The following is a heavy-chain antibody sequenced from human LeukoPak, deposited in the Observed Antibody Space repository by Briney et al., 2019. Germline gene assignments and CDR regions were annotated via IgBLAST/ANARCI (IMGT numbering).Heavy chain of an antibody. CDR3: ATYSSGWPFDY. D-gene: IGHD6-19*01. CDR2: ISYDGSNK. Sequence: GGSLRLSCAASGFTFSSYGMHWVRQAPGKGLEWVAVISYDGSNKYYADSVKGRSTISRDNSKNTLYLQMNSLRAEDTAVYYCATYSSGWPFDYWGQGTLSPSPQ. V-gene: IGHV3-30*03. CDR1: GFTFSSYG. J-gene: IGHJ4*02.